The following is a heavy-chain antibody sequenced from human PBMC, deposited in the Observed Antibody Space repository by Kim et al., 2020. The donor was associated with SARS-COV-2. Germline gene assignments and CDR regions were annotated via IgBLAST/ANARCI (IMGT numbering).Heavy chain of an antibody. Sequence: GGSLRLSCAASGFSLTNYGMHWIRQAPGKGLEWVALIWYDGSDKYYADSVKGRFTISRDTSKNTLFLQMNGLRAEDTAVYYCAKDGGITGNRNIFDHWG. V-gene: IGHV3-33*06. CDR3: AKDGGITGNRNIFDH. CDR1: GFSLTNYG. D-gene: IGHD1-1*01. CDR2: IWYDGSDK. J-gene: IGHJ5*02.